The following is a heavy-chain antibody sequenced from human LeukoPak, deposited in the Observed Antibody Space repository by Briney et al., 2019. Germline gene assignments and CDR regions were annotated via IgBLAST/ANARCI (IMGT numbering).Heavy chain of an antibody. CDR1: GFTFSASA. D-gene: IGHD3-3*01. V-gene: IGHV3-23*01. CDR2: ISGGGGST. Sequence: GSLRLSCAASGFTFSASALSWVRQAPGKGLEWVSSISGGGGSTYYADSVKGRFTISRDNSKNTLYLQMNSLRVEDTALYFCAETYYTAGGCFDHWGQGTLVTVSS. J-gene: IGHJ4*02. CDR3: AETYYTAGGCFDH.